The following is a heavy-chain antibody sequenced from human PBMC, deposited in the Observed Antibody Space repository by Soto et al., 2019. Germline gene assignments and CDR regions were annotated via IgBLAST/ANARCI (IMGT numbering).Heavy chain of an antibody. CDR1: GFTFSSYA. V-gene: IGHV3-23*01. J-gene: IGHJ6*02. D-gene: IGHD3-16*01. CDR3: ATDHRIWGRFVEYMDV. CDR2: LSGSGVST. Sequence: EVQLLESGGGLVQPGGSLRLSCAASGFTFSSYALGWVRQAPGRGLECVSALSGSGVSTFYADSVKGRFSISRDTSKNTVYLQMNTLTAENTAVYYCATDHRIWGRFVEYMDVWGQGTTVTVSS.